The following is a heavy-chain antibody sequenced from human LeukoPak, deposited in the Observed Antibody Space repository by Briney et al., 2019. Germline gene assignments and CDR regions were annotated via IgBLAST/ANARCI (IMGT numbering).Heavy chain of an antibody. CDR2: ISASAGTT. CDR3: AKGGSSWSYYFDY. V-gene: IGHV3-23*01. J-gene: IGHJ4*02. Sequence: PGGSLRLSCAASRFTFSNYAMTRVRQTPGKGLEWVSAISASAGTTYYADSVKGRFTISRDNSKNTLYLQMNSLRVDDTALYYCAKGGSSWSYYFDYWGQGTLVTVSS. CDR1: RFTFSNYA. D-gene: IGHD6-13*01.